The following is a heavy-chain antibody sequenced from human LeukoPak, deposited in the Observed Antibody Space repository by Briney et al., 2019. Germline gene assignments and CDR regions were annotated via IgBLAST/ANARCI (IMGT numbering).Heavy chain of an antibody. Sequence: PGGSLRLSCAASGFTFSDYYMSWIRQAPGKGLVWVSYVSSGDSPIYYADSVKGRFTISRDNAKNSLYLQMNSLRAEDTAVYYCVTDVAGTGYWGQGTLVTVSS. D-gene: IGHD6-13*01. CDR1: GFTFSDYY. CDR3: VTDVAGTGY. V-gene: IGHV3-11*01. J-gene: IGHJ4*02. CDR2: VSSGDSPI.